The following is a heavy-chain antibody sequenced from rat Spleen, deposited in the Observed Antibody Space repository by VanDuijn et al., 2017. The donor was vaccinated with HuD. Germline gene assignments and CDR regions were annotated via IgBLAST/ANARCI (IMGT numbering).Heavy chain of an antibody. CDR2: ISYDGSST. J-gene: IGHJ2*01. V-gene: IGHV5-20*01. D-gene: IGHD5-1*01. Sequence: EVQLVESDGGLVQPGRSLKLSCVASGITFNNFWMSWIRQAPTKGLEWVASISYDGSSTYYRDSVKGRFTISRDNAKSTLYLQMDSLRSEDTATYYCTTDRLGADYFDYWGQGVMVTVSS. CDR1: GITFNNFW. CDR3: TTDRLGADYFDY.